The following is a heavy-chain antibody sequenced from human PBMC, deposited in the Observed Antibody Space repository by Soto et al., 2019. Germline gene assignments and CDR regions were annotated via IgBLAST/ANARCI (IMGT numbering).Heavy chain of an antibody. J-gene: IGHJ4*02. CDR2: ISGSGGST. V-gene: IGHV3-23*01. Sequence: GGSLRLSCAASGFTFSSYAMSWVRQAPGKGLEWVSAISGSGGSTYYADSVKGRFTISRDNSKNTLYLQMNSLRAEDTAVYYCASPAIGIDILTGYYIDYWGQGTLVTVSS. D-gene: IGHD3-9*01. CDR3: ASPAIGIDILTGYYIDY. CDR1: GFTFSSYA.